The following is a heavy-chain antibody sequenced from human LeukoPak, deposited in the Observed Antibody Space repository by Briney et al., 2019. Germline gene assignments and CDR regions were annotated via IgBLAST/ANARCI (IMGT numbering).Heavy chain of an antibody. CDR2: IYYSGST. CDR1: GGSISSSSYY. V-gene: IGHV4-39*07. Sequence: SETLSLTCTVSGGSISSSSYYWGWIRQPPGKGLEWIGSIYYSGSTYFNPSLKSRVTISVDTSKNQFSLKLSSVTAADTAVYYCARDRKNKIAVAGPGFYGMDVWGQGTTVTVSS. J-gene: IGHJ6*02. D-gene: IGHD6-19*01. CDR3: ARDRKNKIAVAGPGFYGMDV.